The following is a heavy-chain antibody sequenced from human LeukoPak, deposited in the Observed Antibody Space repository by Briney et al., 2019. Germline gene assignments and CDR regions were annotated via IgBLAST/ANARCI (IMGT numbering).Heavy chain of an antibody. CDR1: GGSISSYY. D-gene: IGHD3-16*01. CDR2: IYHSGST. V-gene: IGHV4-59*08. Sequence: SETLSLTCTVSGGSISSYYWSWIRQPPGKGLEWIGGIYHSGSTYYNPSLKSRVTISVDTSKNQFSLKLSSVTAADTAVYYCARHGGEEWQLTPRWFDPWGQGTLVTVSS. CDR3: ARHGGEEWQLTPRWFDP. J-gene: IGHJ5*02.